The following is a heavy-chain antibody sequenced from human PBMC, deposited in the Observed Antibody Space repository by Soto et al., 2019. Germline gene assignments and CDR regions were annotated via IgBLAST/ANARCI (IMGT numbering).Heavy chain of an antibody. CDR1: GYTFTSYD. J-gene: IGHJ6*03. CDR3: ARGYDFWSGYVGYYYYYMDV. V-gene: IGHV1-8*01. CDR2: MNPNSGNT. D-gene: IGHD3-3*01. Sequence: ASVKVSFKASGYTFTSYDINWVRQATGQGLEWMGWMNPNSGNTGYAQKFQGRVTMTRNTSISTAYMELSSLRSEDTAVYYCARGYDFWSGYVGYYYYYMDVWGKGTTVTVSS.